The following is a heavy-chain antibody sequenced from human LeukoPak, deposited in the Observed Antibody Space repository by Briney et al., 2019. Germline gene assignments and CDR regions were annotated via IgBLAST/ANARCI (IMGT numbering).Heavy chain of an antibody. D-gene: IGHD3-3*01. V-gene: IGHV3-53*01. J-gene: IGHJ4*02. Sequence: GGSLRLSCAASGFSVNNNYVNWVRQAPGKGLEWVSIIYGGGDTSYADSVKGRFTIPRDNSKNTVYLQMNSLRAEDTAVYYCAKESGYYHYWGQGTQVTVSS. CDR3: AKESGYYHY. CDR1: GFSVNNNY. CDR2: IYGGGDT.